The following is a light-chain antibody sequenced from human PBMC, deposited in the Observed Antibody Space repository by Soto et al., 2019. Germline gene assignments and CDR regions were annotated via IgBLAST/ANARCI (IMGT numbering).Light chain of an antibody. CDR2: DIF. J-gene: IGKJ3*01. V-gene: IGKV3-20*01. Sequence: PGETATHSGRTSQSVGSDLAWYQQKPGQAPRLVIYDIFTRATGVPTRISGSGSGTDFTLTISRLEPEDFGVYYCQQYGNSPGFTFGPGTKADI. CDR3: QQYGNSPGFT. CDR1: QSVGSD.